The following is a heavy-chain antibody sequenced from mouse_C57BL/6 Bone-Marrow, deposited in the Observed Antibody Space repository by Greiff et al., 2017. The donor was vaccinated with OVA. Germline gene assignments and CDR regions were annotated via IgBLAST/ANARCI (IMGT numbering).Heavy chain of an antibody. CDR2: IDPANGNT. CDR1: GYTFTSYW. CDR3: ARYYGSSWDWFAY. D-gene: IGHD1-1*01. J-gene: IGHJ3*01. V-gene: IGHV14-3*01. Sequence: VQLQQPGAELVKPGASVKMSCKASGYTFTSYWITWVKQRPEQGLEWIGRIDPANGNTKYAPKFQGKATITADTSSNTAYLQLSSLTSEDTAIYYCARYYGSSWDWFAYWGQGTLVTVSA.